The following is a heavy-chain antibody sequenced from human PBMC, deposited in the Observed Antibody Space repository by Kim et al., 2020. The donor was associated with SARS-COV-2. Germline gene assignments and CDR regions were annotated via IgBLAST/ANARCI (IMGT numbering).Heavy chain of an antibody. CDR3: ARDKGYDYLWGTYRYYYGMDV. Sequence: GRSLRLSCAASGFTFSSYAMHWVRQAPGKGLEWVAVISYAGSNKYYADSVKGRFTLSRDNSKNTLYLQMNSLRAEDTAVYYCARDKGYDYLWGTYRYYYGMDVWGQGTTVTVSS. CDR1: GFTFSSYA. V-gene: IGHV3-30*04. J-gene: IGHJ6*02. D-gene: IGHD3-16*02. CDR2: ISYAGSNK.